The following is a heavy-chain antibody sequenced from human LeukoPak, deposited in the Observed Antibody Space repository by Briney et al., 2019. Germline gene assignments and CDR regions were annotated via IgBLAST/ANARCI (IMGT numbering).Heavy chain of an antibody. D-gene: IGHD3-9*01. CDR1: GGSVNSVNYY. CDR3: ARVVVLRYFEWVGYFDL. CDR2: IYYTGRT. J-gene: IGHJ4*02. Sequence: KPSETLSLTCTVSGGSVNSVNYYWSWVRQPPGKGLEWIGYIYYTGRTNYNPSLKSRVTISVDTSKNQFSLKLNSVNAADTAVYYCARVVVLRYFEWVGYFDLWGQGTLVTVSS. V-gene: IGHV4-61*01.